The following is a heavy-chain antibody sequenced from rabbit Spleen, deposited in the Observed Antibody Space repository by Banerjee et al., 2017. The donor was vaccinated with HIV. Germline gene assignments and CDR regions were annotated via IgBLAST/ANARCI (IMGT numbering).Heavy chain of an antibody. J-gene: IGHJ4*01. V-gene: IGHV1S45*01. CDR3: ARYGSGGGYDL. CDR2: IYDGSSGNT. CDR1: RFSFSNAYD. Sequence: QEQLVESGGGLVQPEGSLTLTCTASRFSFSNAYDMCWVRQAPGKGLEWIACIYDGSSGNTYYASWAKGRFTISKTSSTTVILQMTSLTDADTATYFCARYGSGGGYDLWGPGTLVTVS. D-gene: IGHD1-1*01.